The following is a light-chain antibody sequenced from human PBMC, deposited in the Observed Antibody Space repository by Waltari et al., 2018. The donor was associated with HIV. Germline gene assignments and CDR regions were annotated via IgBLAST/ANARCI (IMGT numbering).Light chain of an antibody. V-gene: IGKV3-20*01. CDR1: KSVGANY. CDR3: QQYGRSLWT. J-gene: IGKJ1*01. Sequence: EIVLTQSPDTMSLSPGERATLSCRASKSVGANYLVWYQQKLGQPPRLVMYATSSRATGVPDRFTGSGSGTAFTLTISRLEPEDSAVYFCQQYGRSLWTFGQGTRVEVK. CDR2: ATS.